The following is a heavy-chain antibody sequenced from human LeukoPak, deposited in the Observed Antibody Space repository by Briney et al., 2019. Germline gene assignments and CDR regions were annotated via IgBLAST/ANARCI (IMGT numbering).Heavy chain of an antibody. CDR1: GFTFDDYG. V-gene: IGHV3-20*04. J-gene: IGHJ5*02. D-gene: IGHD6-13*01. Sequence: GGSLRLSCAASGFTFDDYGMSWVRQAPGKGLGWVSGINWNGGSTGYADSVKGRFTISRDNAKNSLYLQMNSLRAEDTALYYCARGYSSSWGFDPWGQGTLVTVSS. CDR2: INWNGGST. CDR3: ARGYSSSWGFDP.